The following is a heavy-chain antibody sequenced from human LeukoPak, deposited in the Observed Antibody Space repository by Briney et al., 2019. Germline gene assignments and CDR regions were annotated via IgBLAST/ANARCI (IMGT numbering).Heavy chain of an antibody. CDR1: GFTFSGSA. D-gene: IGHD7-27*01. V-gene: IGHV3-73*01. Sequence: GGSLRLSCAVSGFTFSGSAIHWVRQASGKGLEWVGRIRSKANSYATGYGASVKGRFTISRDDSRNTAYLQMSSLITEDTAIYFCTRSFNWGSDYWGQGTLVTVSS. J-gene: IGHJ4*02. CDR3: TRSFNWGSDY. CDR2: IRSKANSYAT.